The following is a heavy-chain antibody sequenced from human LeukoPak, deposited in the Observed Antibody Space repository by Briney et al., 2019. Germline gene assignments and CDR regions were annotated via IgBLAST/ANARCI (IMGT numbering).Heavy chain of an antibody. J-gene: IGHJ3*02. V-gene: IGHV3-11*01. CDR3: ARDERLSDSSGILAFDI. Sequence: GGSLRLSCAASGFTFSDYYMSWIRQAPGKGLEWVSYISSSGSTIYYADSVKGRFTISRDNAKNSLYLQMNSLRAEDTAVYFCARDERLSDSSGILAFDIWGQGTMVTVSS. D-gene: IGHD3-22*01. CDR1: GFTFSDYY. CDR2: ISSSGSTI.